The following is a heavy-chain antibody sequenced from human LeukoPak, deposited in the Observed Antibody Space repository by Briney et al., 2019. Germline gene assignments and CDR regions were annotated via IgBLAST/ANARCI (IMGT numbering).Heavy chain of an antibody. D-gene: IGHD6-19*01. CDR3: ARSVAVVRRGQTDY. V-gene: IGHV3-30-3*01. CDR2: ISYDGSNK. J-gene: IGHJ4*02. CDR1: GFTFSSYA. Sequence: PGGSLRLPCAASGFTFSSYAMHWVRQAPGKGLGWVAVISYDGSNKYYADSVKGRFTISRDNSKNTLYLQMNSLRAEDTAVYYCARSVAVVRRGQTDYWGQGTLVTVSS.